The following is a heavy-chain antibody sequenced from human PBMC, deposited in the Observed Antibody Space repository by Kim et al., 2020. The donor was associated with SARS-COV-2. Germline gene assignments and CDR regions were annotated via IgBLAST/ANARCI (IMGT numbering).Heavy chain of an antibody. CDR1: GGSISSGGYY. CDR2: IYYSGST. J-gene: IGHJ5*02. V-gene: IGHV4-31*03. Sequence: SETLSLTCTVSGGSISSGGYYWSWIRQHPGKGLEWIGYIYYSGSTYYNPSLKSRVTISVDTSKNQFSLKLSSVTAADTAVYYCARDPSSIGKGFDPWGQGTLVTVSS. CDR3: ARDPSSIGKGFDP.